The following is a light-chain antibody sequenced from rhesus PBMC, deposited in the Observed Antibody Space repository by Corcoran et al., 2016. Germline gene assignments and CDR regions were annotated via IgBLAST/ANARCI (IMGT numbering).Light chain of an antibody. CDR1: SSDIGGYNY. Sequence: QAALTQPRSVSGSPGQSVTISCTGTSSDIGGYNYVSWYQQHPGTAPKLMIFEVSKRPSGVSDSFSGSKSGNTASLTISGRQAEDEADYYWSSYAGTNTSVFGVGPRLTVL. CDR2: EVS. J-gene: IGLJ1*01. CDR3: SSYAGTNTSV. V-gene: IGLV2-32*02.